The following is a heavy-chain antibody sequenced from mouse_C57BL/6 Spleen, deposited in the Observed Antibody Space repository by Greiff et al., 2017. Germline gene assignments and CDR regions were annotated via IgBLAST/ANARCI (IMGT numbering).Heavy chain of an antibody. V-gene: IGHV1-59*01. CDR2: IDPSDSYT. CDR1: GYTFTSYW. D-gene: IGHD2-4*01. CDR3: ARGGDYDDGDYYAMDY. Sequence: QVQLQQPGAELVRPGTSVKLSCKASGYTFTSYWMHWVKQRPGQGLEWIGVIDPSDSYTNYNQKFKGKATLTVDTSSSTAYMQLSSLTSEDSAVYYCARGGDYDDGDYYAMDYWGQGTSVTVSS. J-gene: IGHJ4*01.